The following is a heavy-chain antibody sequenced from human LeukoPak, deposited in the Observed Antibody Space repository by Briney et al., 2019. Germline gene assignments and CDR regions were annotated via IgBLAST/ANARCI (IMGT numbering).Heavy chain of an antibody. CDR2: IWYDGSNK. Sequence: PGGSQRLSCAASGFTFSSYGMHWVRQAPGKGLEWVAVIWYDGSNKYYADSVKGRFTISRDNSKNTLYLQMNSLRAEDTAVYYCARDLSPLFGELNRIHDAFDIWGQGTMVTVSS. V-gene: IGHV3-33*01. D-gene: IGHD3-10*02. CDR1: GFTFSSYG. CDR3: ARDLSPLFGELNRIHDAFDI. J-gene: IGHJ3*02.